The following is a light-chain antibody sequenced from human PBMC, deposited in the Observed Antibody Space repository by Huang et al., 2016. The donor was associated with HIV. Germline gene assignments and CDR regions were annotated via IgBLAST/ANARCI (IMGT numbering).Light chain of an antibody. CDR2: DAS. CDR1: QSVGTK. J-gene: IGKJ4*01. CDR3: QQYNNWPPLT. V-gene: IGKV3-15*01. Sequence: EIVMTQAPATLSVSPGERATLSCRASQSVGTKLAWYQHTPGQAPRLLIYDASTRATGTPARFTGSGSVTEFTLTISSLQSEDFVVYFCQQYNNWPPLTFGGGTKVEIK.